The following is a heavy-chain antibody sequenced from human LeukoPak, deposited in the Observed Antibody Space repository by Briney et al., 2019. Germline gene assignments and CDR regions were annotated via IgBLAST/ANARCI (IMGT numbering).Heavy chain of an antibody. CDR3: ARDFKDYGDPTNGMDV. CDR1: GGSISSSNW. V-gene: IGHV4-4*02. Sequence: SETLSLTCAVSGGSISSSNWWSWVRQPPGKGLEWIGEIYHSGSTNYNPSLKSQVTISVDKSKNQFSLKLSSVTAADTAVYYCARDFKDYGDPTNGMDVWGQGTTVTVSS. J-gene: IGHJ6*02. CDR2: IYHSGST. D-gene: IGHD4-17*01.